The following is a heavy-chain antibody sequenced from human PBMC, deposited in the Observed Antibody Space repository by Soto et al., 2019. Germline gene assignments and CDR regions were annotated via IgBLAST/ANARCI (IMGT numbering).Heavy chain of an antibody. CDR2: ISLYSDGT. J-gene: IGHJ5*02. Sequence: ASVKVSCKTSGYTFSNYGITWVRQAPGQPLEWLGWISLYSDGTNYAQKFQGRVSMTTDTSTTTAYMELRSSVTAADTAVYYCARQVPAAIRLGWFDPWGQGTLVTVSS. CDR3: ARQVPAAIRLGWFDP. V-gene: IGHV1-18*01. D-gene: IGHD2-2*02. CDR1: GYTFSNYG.